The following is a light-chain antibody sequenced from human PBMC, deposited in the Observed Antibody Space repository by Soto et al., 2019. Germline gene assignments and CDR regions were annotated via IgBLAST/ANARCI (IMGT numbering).Light chain of an antibody. V-gene: IGLV4-69*01. CDR2: LNSDGSH. CDR3: QTWGTGILV. CDR1: SGHSSYA. Sequence: QPVLTQSPSASASLGASVKFTCALSSGHSSYAIAWHQQQPEKGPRALMKLNSDGSHTRGDGIPDRFSGSSSGAERYLTISSLQSEDEADYYCQTWGTGILVFGGGTKLTVL. J-gene: IGLJ3*02.